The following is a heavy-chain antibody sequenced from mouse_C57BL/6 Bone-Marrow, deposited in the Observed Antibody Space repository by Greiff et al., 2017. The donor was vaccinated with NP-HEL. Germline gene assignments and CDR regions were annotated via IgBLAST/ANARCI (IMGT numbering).Heavy chain of an antibody. Sequence: EVQRVESEGGLVQPGSSMKLSCTASGFTFSDYYMAWVRQVPEKGLEWFANINYDGSSTYYLDSLKSRFIISRDNAKNILYLQMSSLKSEDTATYYCAREGGLRRRTYAMDYWGQGTSVTVSS. V-gene: IGHV5-16*01. CDR3: AREGGLRRRTYAMDY. J-gene: IGHJ4*01. D-gene: IGHD2-4*01. CDR1: GFTFSDYY. CDR2: INYDGSST.